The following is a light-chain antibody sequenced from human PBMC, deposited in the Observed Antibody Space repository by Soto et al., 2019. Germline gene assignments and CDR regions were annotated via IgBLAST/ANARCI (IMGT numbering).Light chain of an antibody. Sequence: QPVLPQSPSASASLGASVKLTCTLSSGHSSYTIAWHQQQPEKGPRYLMKLNSDGSHSKGDGIPDRFSGSSSGAERYLTISSLQSEDEADYYCQTWGTGIVVFGGGTQVTVL. CDR3: QTWGTGIVV. V-gene: IGLV4-69*01. J-gene: IGLJ2*01. CDR1: SGHSSYT. CDR2: LNSDGSH.